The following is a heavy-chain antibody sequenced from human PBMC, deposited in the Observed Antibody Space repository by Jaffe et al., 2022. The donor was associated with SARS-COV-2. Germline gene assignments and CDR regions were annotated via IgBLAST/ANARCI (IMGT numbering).Heavy chain of an antibody. V-gene: IGHV5-51*01. D-gene: IGHD6-13*01. CDR2: IYPGDSDT. Sequence: EVQLVQSGAEVKKPGESLKISCKGSGYSFTSYWIGWVRQMPGKGLEWMGIIYPGDSDTRYSPSFQGQVTISADKSISTAYLQWSSLKASDTAMYYCAVAAADPAGVTENFDPWGQGTLVTVSS. CDR3: AVAAADPAGVTENFDP. J-gene: IGHJ5*02. CDR1: GYSFTSYW.